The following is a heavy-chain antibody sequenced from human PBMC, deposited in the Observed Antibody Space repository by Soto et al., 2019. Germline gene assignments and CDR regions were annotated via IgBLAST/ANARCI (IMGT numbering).Heavy chain of an antibody. D-gene: IGHD3-16*01. J-gene: IGHJ4*02. CDR1: GGSFSGYY. V-gene: IGHV4-34*01. CDR2: INHSGST. CDR3: ARGVGGRGLRLGLVSDRPVVFLDY. Sequence: SETLSLTCAVYGGSFSGYYWSWIRQPPGKGLEWIGEINHSGSTNYNPSLKSRVTISVDTSKNQFSLKLSSVTAADTAVYYCARGVGGRGLRLGLVSDRPVVFLDYWGQGTLVTVSS.